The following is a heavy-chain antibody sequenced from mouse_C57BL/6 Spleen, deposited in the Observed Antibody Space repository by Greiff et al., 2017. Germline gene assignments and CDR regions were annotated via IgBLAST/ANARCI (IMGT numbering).Heavy chain of an antibody. CDR2: FNPNNVGT. Sequence: VQLQQSGPELVKPGASVKIPCKASGYTFTDYNMDWVKQSHGKSLEWIGDFNPNNVGTIDNQKFKGKATLTVDKSSSTAYMELRSLTSEDTAVCYCARSRFTTVVATRDYFEYWGQGTTLTVSS. J-gene: IGHJ2*01. CDR1: GYTFTDYN. CDR3: ARSRFTTVVATRDYFEY. V-gene: IGHV1-18*01. D-gene: IGHD1-1*01.